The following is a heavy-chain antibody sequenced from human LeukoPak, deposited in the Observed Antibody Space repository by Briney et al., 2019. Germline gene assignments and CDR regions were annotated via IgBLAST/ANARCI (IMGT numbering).Heavy chain of an antibody. CDR2: IIPIFGTA. CDR1: GGTFSSYA. J-gene: IGHJ4*02. V-gene: IGHV1-69*05. CDR3: ARDIHYYGSGSYCDY. Sequence: SVKVSCKASGGTFSSYAISWVRQAPGQGLEWMGRIIPIFGTANYAQKFQGRVTITTDESTSTAYMELSSLRSEDTAVYYCARDIHYYGSGSYCDYWGQGTLVTVSS. D-gene: IGHD3-10*01.